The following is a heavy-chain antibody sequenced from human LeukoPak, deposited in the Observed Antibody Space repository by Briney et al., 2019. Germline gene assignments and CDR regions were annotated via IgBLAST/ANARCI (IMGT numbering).Heavy chain of an antibody. CDR3: ARGGYCMGGTCFSYPFDI. CDR2: IKDNNDKT. D-gene: IGHD2-15*01. J-gene: IGHJ3*02. V-gene: IGHV1-18*01. Sequence: ASVKVSCKASGYTFTIYGISWVRQAPGQGLEWMGWIKDNNDKTNSAQKFQGRVSMTTDTSTSTAYMELRRLRFDDTAVYYCARGGYCMGGTCFSYPFDIWGQGTLVTVSS. CDR1: GYTFTIYG.